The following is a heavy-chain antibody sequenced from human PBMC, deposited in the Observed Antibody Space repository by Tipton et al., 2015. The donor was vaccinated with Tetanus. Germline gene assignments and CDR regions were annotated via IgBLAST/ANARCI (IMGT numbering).Heavy chain of an antibody. J-gene: IGHJ5*02. D-gene: IGHD2/OR15-2a*01. CDR3: ARHFYGNWFDP. Sequence: TLSLTCTVTGASIRDKRYYWGWIRQAPGKGLEWIASIFFEGSTYYNPSLKSRVTIAVDTSQNLFSLSLASVTAADTAVYYCARHFYGNWFDPWGQGALVTVSS. CDR2: IFFEGST. CDR1: GASIRDKRYY. V-gene: IGHV4-39*01.